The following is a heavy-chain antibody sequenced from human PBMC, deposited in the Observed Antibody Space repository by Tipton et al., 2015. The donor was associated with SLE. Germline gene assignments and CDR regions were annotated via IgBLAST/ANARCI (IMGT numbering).Heavy chain of an antibody. Sequence: GLVKPSETLSLTCTVSGGSISSSSCYWGWIRQPPGKGLEWIGYIYYSGSTNYNPSLKSRVTISVDTSKNQFSLKLSSVTAADTAVYYCASLFSGSYSPFDYWGQGTLVTVSS. CDR1: GGSISSSSCY. CDR2: IYYSGST. J-gene: IGHJ4*02. D-gene: IGHD1-26*01. CDR3: ASLFSGSYSPFDY. V-gene: IGHV4-61*05.